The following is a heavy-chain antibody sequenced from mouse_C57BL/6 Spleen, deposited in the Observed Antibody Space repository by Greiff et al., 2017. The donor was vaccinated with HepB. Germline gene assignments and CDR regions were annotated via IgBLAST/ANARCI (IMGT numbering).Heavy chain of an antibody. CDR2: INPNNGGT. CDR1: GYTFTDYY. V-gene: IGHV1-26*01. CDR3: ARSGWDLYYFDY. D-gene: IGHD4-1*01. Sequence: EVQLQQSGPELVKPGASVKISCKASGYTFTDYYMNWVKQSHGKSLEWIGDINPNNGGTSYNQKFKGKATLTVDKSSSTAYMELRSLTSEDSAVYYCARSGWDLYYFDYWGQGTTLTVSS. J-gene: IGHJ2*01.